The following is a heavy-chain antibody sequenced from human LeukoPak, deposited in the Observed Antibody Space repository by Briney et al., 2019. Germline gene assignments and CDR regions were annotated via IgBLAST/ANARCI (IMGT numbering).Heavy chain of an antibody. D-gene: IGHD3-22*01. Sequence: GGSLRLSCAASGFTFSSYGMHWVRQAPGKGLEWVAVIWYDGSNKYYADSVKGRVTISRDNSKNTLYLQMNSLRAEDTAVYYCARGNPYYYDSSGYSAFDIWGQGTMVTVSS. CDR3: ARGNPYYYDSSGYSAFDI. J-gene: IGHJ3*02. V-gene: IGHV3-33*01. CDR1: GFTFSSYG. CDR2: IWYDGSNK.